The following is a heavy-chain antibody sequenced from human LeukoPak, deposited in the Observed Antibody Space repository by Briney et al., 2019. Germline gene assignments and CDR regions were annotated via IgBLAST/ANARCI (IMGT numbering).Heavy chain of an antibody. CDR1: GYIFTDYY. J-gene: IGHJ5*02. Sequence: ASVKVSCKASGYIFTDYYIHWVRQVPGQGLEYIGWINPDTGATEYAETFQGRVTVNRDTSISTVYLEMSGLRSDDTAVYFCAKTVVTRLVRAWVDPWGQGTLVTVSS. CDR2: INPDTGAT. CDR3: AKTVVTRLVRAWVDP. V-gene: IGHV1-2*02. D-gene: IGHD2-8*02.